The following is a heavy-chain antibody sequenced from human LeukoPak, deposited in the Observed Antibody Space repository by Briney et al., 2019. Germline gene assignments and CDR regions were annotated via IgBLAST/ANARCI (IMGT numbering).Heavy chain of an antibody. J-gene: IGHJ6*02. CDR2: IYYSGST. CDR3: ARVTMVRGVMGNYYYYYGMDV. Sequence: SETLSLTCTVSGGSISSYYWSWIRQPPGKGLEWIGYIYYSGSTNYNPSLKSRVTISVDTSKNQFSLKLSSVTAADTAVYYCARVTMVRGVMGNYYYYYGMDVWGQGTTVTVSS. D-gene: IGHD3-10*01. V-gene: IGHV4-59*12. CDR1: GGSISSYY.